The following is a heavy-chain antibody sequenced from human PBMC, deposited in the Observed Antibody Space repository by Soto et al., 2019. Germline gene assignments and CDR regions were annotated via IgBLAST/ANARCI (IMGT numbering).Heavy chain of an antibody. CDR1: GFTFSSYG. CDR3: AKDNGSGCDWLRVGDASDI. CDR2: ISYDGSNK. V-gene: IGHV3-30*18. D-gene: IGHD5-12*01. Sequence: QVQLVESGGGVVQPGRSLRLSCAASGFTFSSYGMHWVRQAPGKGLEWVAVISYDGSNKYYADSVKGRLTISRDNSKNXWXXQVNSRRGEDTAVYYCAKDNGSGCDWLRVGDASDIWGQGTMVTVSS. J-gene: IGHJ3*02.